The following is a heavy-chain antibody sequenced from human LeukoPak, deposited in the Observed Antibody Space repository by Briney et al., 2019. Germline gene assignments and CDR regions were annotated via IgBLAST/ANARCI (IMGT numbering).Heavy chain of an antibody. CDR2: INSDESDT. CDR1: GFTFSNYW. J-gene: IGHJ5*02. Sequence: GGSLRLSCVASGFTFSNYWMHWVRQAPGKGLIWVSRINSDESDTTYADSVKGRFTISRDNAKNTLYLQMNSLRAEDTAVYYCARGGFWSGYNWFDPWGQGTLVTVSS. CDR3: ARGGFWSGYNWFDP. V-gene: IGHV3-74*01. D-gene: IGHD3-3*01.